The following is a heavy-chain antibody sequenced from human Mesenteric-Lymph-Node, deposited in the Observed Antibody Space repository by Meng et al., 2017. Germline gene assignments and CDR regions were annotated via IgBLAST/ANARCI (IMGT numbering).Heavy chain of an antibody. CDR1: GGSITSSAFY. V-gene: IGHV2-26*01. CDR2: IFSNDEK. D-gene: IGHD2-15*01. CDR3: ARGAYCSGGSCYFQYYFDY. Sequence: ETLSLTCTVSGGSITSSAFYWGWIRQPPGKALEWLAHIFSNDEKSYSTSLKSRLTISKDTSKSQVVLTMTNMDPVDTATYYCARGAYCSGGSCYFQYYFDYWGQGTLVTVSS. J-gene: IGHJ4*02.